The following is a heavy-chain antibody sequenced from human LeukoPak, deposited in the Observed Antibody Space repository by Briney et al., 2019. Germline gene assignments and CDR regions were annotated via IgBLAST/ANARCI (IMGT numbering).Heavy chain of an antibody. Sequence: SETLSLTCTVSGGSISSYYWSWIRQPPGKGLEWIGYIYYSGSTNYNPSLKSRVTISVDTSKNQFSLKLSSVTAADTAVYYCARAMWIVGRPKFFDYWGQGTLVTVSS. CDR2: IYYSGST. CDR3: ARAMWIVGRPKFFDY. CDR1: GGSISSYY. D-gene: IGHD5-12*01. V-gene: IGHV4-59*01. J-gene: IGHJ4*02.